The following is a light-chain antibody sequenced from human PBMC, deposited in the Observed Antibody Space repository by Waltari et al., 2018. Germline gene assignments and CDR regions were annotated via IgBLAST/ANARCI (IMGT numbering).Light chain of an antibody. CDR3: QSYDSSNPWV. CDR2: EDN. V-gene: IGLV6-57*01. CDR1: SGSIASNY. Sequence: NFMLTQPHSVSESPGKTVTISCTRRSGSIASNYVQWYPQRPGSSPTTVIYEDNQRPSGVPDRFSGSIDSSSNSASLTISGLKTEDEADYYCQSYDSSNPWVFGGGTKLTVL. J-gene: IGLJ3*02.